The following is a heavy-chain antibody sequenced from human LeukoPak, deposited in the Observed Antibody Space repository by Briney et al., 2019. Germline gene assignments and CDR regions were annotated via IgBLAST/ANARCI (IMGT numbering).Heavy chain of an antibody. V-gene: IGHV4-38-2*02. J-gene: IGHJ4*02. CDR2: IYHSGST. CDR1: GYSISSGYY. CDR3: ARVTWFGEYFFDY. Sequence: SETLSLTCTVSGYSISSGYYWGWIPQPPGKGPEWIGSIYHSGSTYYNPSLKSRVTISVDTSKNQFSLKLSSVTAADTAVYYCARVTWFGEYFFDYWGQGTLVTVSS. D-gene: IGHD3-10*01.